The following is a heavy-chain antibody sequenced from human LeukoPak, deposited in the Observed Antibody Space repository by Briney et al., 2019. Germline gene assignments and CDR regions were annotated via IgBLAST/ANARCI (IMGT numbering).Heavy chain of an antibody. V-gene: IGHV4-59*11. CDR2: IYDSGSA. CDR3: ARVLQNYYHMDV. D-gene: IGHD3-3*01. CDR1: GVSINSHY. J-gene: IGHJ6*03. Sequence: SETLSLTCTVSGVSINSHYWSWIRQPPGKGLEWIGFIYDSGSANYKSSLKSRVTMTVDMSKNQFSLKLNSVSAADTAVYYCARVLQNYYHMDVWGKGTTVTVSS.